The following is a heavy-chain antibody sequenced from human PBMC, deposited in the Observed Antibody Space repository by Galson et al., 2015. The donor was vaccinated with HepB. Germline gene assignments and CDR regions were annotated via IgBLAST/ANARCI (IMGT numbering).Heavy chain of an antibody. Sequence: SLRLSCAASGFTFSSYAMSWVRQAPGKGLEWVSAISGSGGSTYYADSVKGRFTISRDNSKNTLYLQMNSLRAEDTAVYYCAKDFWYSSGWYGMDYWGQGTLVTVSS. CDR2: ISGSGGST. J-gene: IGHJ4*02. CDR3: AKDFWYSSGWYGMDY. CDR1: GFTFSSYA. D-gene: IGHD6-19*01. V-gene: IGHV3-23*01.